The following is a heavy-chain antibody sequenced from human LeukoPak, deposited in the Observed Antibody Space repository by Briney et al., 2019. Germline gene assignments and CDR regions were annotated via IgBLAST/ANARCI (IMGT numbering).Heavy chain of an antibody. CDR1: GESFSGYY. Sequence: TASETLSLTCAVYGESFSGYYWSWIRQPPEKGLEWIGEINHSGSTNHNPSLKSRVTISVDTSKNQFSLKLSSVTAADTAVYYCARFSNFVSDIWGQGTTVTVSS. D-gene: IGHD1-1*01. J-gene: IGHJ3*02. V-gene: IGHV4-34*01. CDR3: ARFSNFVSDI. CDR2: INHSGST.